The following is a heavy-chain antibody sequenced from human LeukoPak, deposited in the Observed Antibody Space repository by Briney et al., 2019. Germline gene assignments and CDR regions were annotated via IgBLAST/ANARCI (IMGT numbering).Heavy chain of an antibody. Sequence: GESLRISCKGSGYSFTSYWISWARQMPGKGLEWMGRIDPSDSYTNYSPSFQGHVTISADKSISTAYLQWSSLKASDTAMYYCARHGVGSPPTPYNWFDPWGQGTLVTVSS. CDR1: GYSFTSYW. V-gene: IGHV5-10-1*01. CDR3: ARHGVGSPPTPYNWFDP. J-gene: IGHJ5*02. CDR2: IDPSDSYT. D-gene: IGHD1-26*01.